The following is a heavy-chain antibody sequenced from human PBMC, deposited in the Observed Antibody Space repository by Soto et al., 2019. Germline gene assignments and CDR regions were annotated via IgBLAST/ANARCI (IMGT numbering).Heavy chain of an antibody. CDR3: ARSTYGEGYPHFFDF. CDR1: GDSISRNDYY. CDR2: IHYSGNT. J-gene: IGHJ4*02. V-gene: IGHV4-30-4*08. Sequence: QVKLQESGPGLVQSSQTLSLTCAVSGDSISRNDYYWHWIRQSPGRSLEWVGYIHYSGNTFYTPSLMGRTVISVDRARNQFSLSLASMTVAAAAIYFCARSTYGEGYPHFFDFCGRGALVTVSA. D-gene: IGHD3-16*02.